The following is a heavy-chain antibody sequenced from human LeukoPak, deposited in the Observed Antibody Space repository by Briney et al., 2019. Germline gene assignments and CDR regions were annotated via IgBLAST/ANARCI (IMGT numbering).Heavy chain of an antibody. CDR3: ARDQVVVVPAARAYYYYGMDV. CDR2: ISSSGSTI. V-gene: IGHV3-48*03. J-gene: IGHJ6*02. CDR1: GFTFGNYA. Sequence: GGSLRLSCTASGFTFGNYAMNWVRQAPGKGLEWVSYISSSGSTIYYADSVKGRFTISRDNAKNSLYLQMNSLRAEDTAVYYCARDQVVVVPAARAYYYYGMDVWGQGTTVTVSS. D-gene: IGHD2-2*01.